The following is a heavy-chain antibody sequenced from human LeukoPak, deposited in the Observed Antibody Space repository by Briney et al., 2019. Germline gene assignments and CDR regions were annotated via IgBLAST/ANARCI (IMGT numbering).Heavy chain of an antibody. CDR3: VRAVLDTVMAPSGY. V-gene: IGHV1-2*06. D-gene: IGHD5-18*01. J-gene: IGHJ4*02. Sequence: ASVKVSCKASGYTFTGYYIHWVRQAPGQGLEWMGRINRNSGVTNYAQKFQDRVTLTRDTSISTAYMELRRLRSDDTAVYYCVRAVLDTVMAPSGYWGQGTLVTVSS. CDR2: INRNSGVT. CDR1: GYTFTGYY.